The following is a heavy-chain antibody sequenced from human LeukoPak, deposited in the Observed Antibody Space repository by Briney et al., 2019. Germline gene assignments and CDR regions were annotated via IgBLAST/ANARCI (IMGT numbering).Heavy chain of an antibody. J-gene: IGHJ4*02. V-gene: IGHV3-66*01. CDR1: GFTVSSNY. Sequence: GGSLRLSCAASGFTVSSNYMSWVRQAPGKGLEWVSVIYSGGSTYYADSVKGRSTISRDNSKNTLYLQMNSLRAEDTAVYYCARDPTSSSWYYFDYWGQGTLVTVSS. CDR3: ARDPTSSSWYYFDY. CDR2: IYSGGST. D-gene: IGHD6-13*01.